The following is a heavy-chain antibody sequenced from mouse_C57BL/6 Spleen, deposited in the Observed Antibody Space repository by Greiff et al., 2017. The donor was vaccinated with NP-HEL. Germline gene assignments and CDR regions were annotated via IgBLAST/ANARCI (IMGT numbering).Heavy chain of an antibody. Sequence: QVQLQQPGAELVKPGASVKLSCKASGYTFTSYWMQWVKQRPGQGLEWIGEIDPSDSYTNYNQKFKGKATLTVDTSSSTAYMQLSSLTSEDSAVYYCARGRDSSGYGGAYWGQGTLVTVSA. J-gene: IGHJ3*01. D-gene: IGHD3-2*02. CDR2: IDPSDSYT. CDR3: ARGRDSSGYGGAY. V-gene: IGHV1-50*01. CDR1: GYTFTSYW.